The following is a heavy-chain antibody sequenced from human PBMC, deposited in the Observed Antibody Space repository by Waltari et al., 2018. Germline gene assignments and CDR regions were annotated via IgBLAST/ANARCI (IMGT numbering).Heavy chain of an antibody. D-gene: IGHD3-22*01. J-gene: IGHJ4*02. CDR1: GFTFGAYS. CDR2: INSNSGTI. Sequence: EVQLVESGGGLVQPGGSVRLSCAASGFTFGAYSMNWVRQAPGKGLQWVSYINSNSGTIYYADSVKGRFTISRDNAKNSLYLQMNSLRAEDTAVYYCATSPYYYGIDYWGQGTLVTVSS. CDR3: ATSPYYYGIDY. V-gene: IGHV3-48*01.